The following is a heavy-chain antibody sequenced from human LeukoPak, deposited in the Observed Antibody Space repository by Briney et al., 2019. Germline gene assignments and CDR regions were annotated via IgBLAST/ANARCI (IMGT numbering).Heavy chain of an antibody. CDR1: GFTFSDYY. J-gene: IGHJ3*02. Sequence: GGSLRLSCAASGFTFSDYYMSWIRQAPGKGLEWVSYISSSGSTIYYADSVKGRFTTSRDNAKNSLYLQMNSLRAEDTAVYYCARMNYSSSRSSLAFDIWGQGTMVTVSS. CDR3: ARMNYSSSRSSLAFDI. D-gene: IGHD6-13*01. CDR2: ISSSGSTI. V-gene: IGHV3-11*01.